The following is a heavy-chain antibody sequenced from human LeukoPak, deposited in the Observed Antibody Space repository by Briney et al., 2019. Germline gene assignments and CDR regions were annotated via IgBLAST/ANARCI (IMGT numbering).Heavy chain of an antibody. V-gene: IGHV1-2*02. CDR3: ARDRGTYFDY. J-gene: IGHJ4*02. CDR1: GYTFTADY. D-gene: IGHD1-26*01. CDR2: INPDSGGT. Sequence: ASVEVSCKASGYTFTADYIHWVRQAPGQGLEWMGWINPDSGGTNFEEKFRGRVTLSRDTSTSTAYLELESLTSDDTAVYYCARDRGTYFDYWGRGTLVTVSS.